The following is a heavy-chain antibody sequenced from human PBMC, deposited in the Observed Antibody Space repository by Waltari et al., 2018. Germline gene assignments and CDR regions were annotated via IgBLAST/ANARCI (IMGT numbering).Heavy chain of an antibody. CDR3: ARDRRRFGRGGADGYDI. J-gene: IGHJ3*02. Sequence: QVQLVQSGAEVKKPGASMKVSCKASGYNFSTYGITWVRQGPGQGLEWMGWISVNNGNTNYAQKFQGRCTMATDTSTKTVYMELRSLRSDDTAVYYCARDRRRFGRGGADGYDIWGQGTRVTVSS. CDR1: GYNFSTYG. CDR2: ISVNNGNT. V-gene: IGHV1-18*01. D-gene: IGHD3-16*01.